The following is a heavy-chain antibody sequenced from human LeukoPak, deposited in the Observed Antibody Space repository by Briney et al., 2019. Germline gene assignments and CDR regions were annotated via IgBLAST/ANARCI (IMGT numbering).Heavy chain of an antibody. D-gene: IGHD6-19*01. Sequence: PGGSLRLSCAASGFTFSSYWMSWARQAPGKGLEWVANIKQDGSEKYYVDSVRGRFTVSRDNAKNSLYLQMSSLRAEDTAVYFCARLYSTRCYGGPDYWGQGTLVAVSS. CDR1: GFTFSSYW. CDR3: ARLYSTRCYGGPDY. CDR2: IKQDGSEK. J-gene: IGHJ4*02. V-gene: IGHV3-7*01.